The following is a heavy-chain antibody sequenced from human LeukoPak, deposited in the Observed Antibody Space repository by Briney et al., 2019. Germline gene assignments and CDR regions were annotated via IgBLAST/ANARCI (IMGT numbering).Heavy chain of an antibody. J-gene: IGHJ5*02. V-gene: IGHV4-61*01. D-gene: IGHD3-22*01. CDR1: GGSVSSGSYY. Sequence: PSETLSLTCTVSGGSVSSGSYYWSWIRQPPGKGLKWTGYIYYSGSTNYNPSLKSRVTISVDTSKNQFSLKLSSVTAADTAVYYCARGGTRYYYDSSGYYKSNWFDPWGQGTLVTVSS. CDR2: IYYSGST. CDR3: ARGGTRYYYDSSGYYKSNWFDP.